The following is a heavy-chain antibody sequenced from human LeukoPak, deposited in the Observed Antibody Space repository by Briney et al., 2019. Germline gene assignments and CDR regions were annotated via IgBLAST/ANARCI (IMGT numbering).Heavy chain of an antibody. CDR1: GYTFTNYG. Sequence: AAVKVSCKASGYTFTNYGIRWLRQAPGQGLEWMGWINAYNWNTKYAHKLQGRVNMTTNTSTSTAHIEPRRLRSDDTAVYYCARVADDILTGYLHYWGQGTLVTVSS. D-gene: IGHD3-9*01. CDR2: INAYNWNT. V-gene: IGHV1-18*01. J-gene: IGHJ4*02. CDR3: ARVADDILTGYLHY.